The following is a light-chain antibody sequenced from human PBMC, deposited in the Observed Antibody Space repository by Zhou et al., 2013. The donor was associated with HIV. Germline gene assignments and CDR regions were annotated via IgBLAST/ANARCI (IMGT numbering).Light chain of an antibody. CDR3: QQYSTFVYT. J-gene: IGKJ2*01. CDR1: QSVSVY. CDR2: KAS. Sequence: DTQMTQSPSTLSASVGDRVTITCRASQSVSVYLAWYQQKPGKAPRLLISKASSLQSGVPSRFRGSGSGTEFTLTITSLQPDDFATYYCQQYSTFVYTFGQGTKLDMK. V-gene: IGKV1-5*03.